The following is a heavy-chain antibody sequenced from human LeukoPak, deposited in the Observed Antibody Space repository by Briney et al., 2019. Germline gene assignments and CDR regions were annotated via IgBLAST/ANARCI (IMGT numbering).Heavy chain of an antibody. V-gene: IGHV3-11*04. J-gene: IGHJ3*02. CDR3: ARDRYSYGGDDPLDI. Sequence: GGSLRLSCAASGFTFSDYYMSWIRQAPGKGLEWVSYISSSGSTIYYADSVKGRFTISRDNAKNSLDLQMNSLRVEDTAIYYCARDRYSYGGDDPLDIWGQGTMVTVSS. CDR1: GFTFSDYY. CDR2: ISSSGSTI. D-gene: IGHD5-18*01.